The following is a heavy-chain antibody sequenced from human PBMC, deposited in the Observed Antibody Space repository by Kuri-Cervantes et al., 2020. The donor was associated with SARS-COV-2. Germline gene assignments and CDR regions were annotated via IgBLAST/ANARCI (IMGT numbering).Heavy chain of an antibody. CDR3: ARDLWELLADY. CDR1: GGTFSSYA. J-gene: IGHJ4*02. V-gene: IGHV1-69*05. CDR2: IIPIFGTA. D-gene: IGHD1-26*01. Sequence: SVKVSCKASGGTFSSYAISWVRQAPGQGLEWMGGIIPIFGTANYAQKLQGRVTMTTDTSTSTAYMELRSLRSDDTAVYYCARDLWELLADYWGQGTLVTVSS.